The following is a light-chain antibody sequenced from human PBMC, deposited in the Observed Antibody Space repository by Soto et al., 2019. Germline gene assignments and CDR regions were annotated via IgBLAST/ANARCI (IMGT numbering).Light chain of an antibody. J-gene: IGKJ3*01. Sequence: EIVLTQSPATLSLSPGERVTLSCRASQSISTSLAWYQHKPGQAPTGLIYDASNRATGVPDRFRGSGSVTDFTLSIRKLDPEDSSVYYCHQRRTWPPFTFDPGTKVEI. CDR2: DAS. V-gene: IGKV3-11*01. CDR3: HQRRTWPPFT. CDR1: QSISTS.